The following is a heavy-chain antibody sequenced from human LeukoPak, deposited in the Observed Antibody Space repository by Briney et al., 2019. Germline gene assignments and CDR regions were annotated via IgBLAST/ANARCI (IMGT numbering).Heavy chain of an antibody. D-gene: IGHD1-26*01. J-gene: IGHJ4*02. V-gene: IGHV4-34*01. CDR1: GGSVSGYS. CDR3: ARVPDWEPIDK. Sequence: SETLSLTCAVSGGSVSGYSWSWIRQPPGKGLEWIGDITDRGGTSYTPSLKSRVTISLDTSKNQFPLHLTSVTAADTAVYFCARVPDWEPIDKWGQGTLVTVSS. CDR2: ITDRGGT.